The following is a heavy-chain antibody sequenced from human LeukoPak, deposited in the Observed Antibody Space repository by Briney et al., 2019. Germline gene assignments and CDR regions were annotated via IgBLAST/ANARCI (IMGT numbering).Heavy chain of an antibody. D-gene: IGHD3-3*01. CDR2: VNPKNGGT. J-gene: IGHJ4*02. CDR1: GYTFTGYY. Sequence: ASVKVSCKASGYTFTGYYMHWVRQAPGQGLEWMGWVNPKNGGTNYAQKFQGRVTMTRDTSITTAYMELSRLRSEDTAVYYCARGNNYDFWSGYYPLYYFDYWGQGTLVTVSS. V-gene: IGHV1-2*02. CDR3: ARGNNYDFWSGYYPLYYFDY.